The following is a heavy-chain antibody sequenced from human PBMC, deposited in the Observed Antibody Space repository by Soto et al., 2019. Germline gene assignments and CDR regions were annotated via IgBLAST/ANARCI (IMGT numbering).Heavy chain of an antibody. D-gene: IGHD3-22*01. CDR1: GFTFSSYA. J-gene: IGHJ4*02. V-gene: IGHV3-23*01. CDR2: ISGSGGST. Sequence: GGSLRLSCAASGFTFSSYAMSWVRQAPGKGLEWVSAISGSGGSTYYADSVKGRFTISRDNSKNTLYLQMNSLRAEDTAVYYCAKLKVGSGYPSPFDYWGEGTLVTVSS. CDR3: AKLKVGSGYPSPFDY.